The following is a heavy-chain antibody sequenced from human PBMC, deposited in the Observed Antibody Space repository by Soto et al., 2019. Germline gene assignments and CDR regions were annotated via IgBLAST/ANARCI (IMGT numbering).Heavy chain of an antibody. Sequence: GASVKVSCKASGYTFTSYGISWVRQAPGQGLEWMGWISAYNGNTNYAQKLQGRVTMTTDTSTSTAYMELRSLRSDDTAVYYCAREPPYYYDSSGYYYFDYWGQGTLVTVSS. D-gene: IGHD3-22*01. CDR2: ISAYNGNT. CDR1: GYTFTSYG. J-gene: IGHJ4*02. CDR3: AREPPYYYDSSGYYYFDY. V-gene: IGHV1-18*01.